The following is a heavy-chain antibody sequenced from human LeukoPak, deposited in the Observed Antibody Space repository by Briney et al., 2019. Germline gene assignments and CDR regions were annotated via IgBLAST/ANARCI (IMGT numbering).Heavy chain of an antibody. Sequence: GGSLRLSCAASGFTFDDYAMHWVRQAPGKGLEWVSLISGDGGSTYYADSVRGRFTISRDNSKNSLYLQMNSLRAEDTAVYYCVRALMGTSDHWGQGSLVTVSS. V-gene: IGHV3-43*02. CDR1: GFTFDDYA. CDR3: VRALMGTSDH. J-gene: IGHJ4*02. D-gene: IGHD7-27*01. CDR2: ISGDGGST.